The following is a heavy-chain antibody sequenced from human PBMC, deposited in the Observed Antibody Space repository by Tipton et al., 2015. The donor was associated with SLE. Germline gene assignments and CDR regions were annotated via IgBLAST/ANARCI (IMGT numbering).Heavy chain of an antibody. CDR3: AVYSSNWPYFDY. CDR2: FYYSGST. CDR1: GGSISSSSYY. Sequence: TLSLTCTVSGGSISSSSYYWGWIRQPPGKGLEGIGSFYYSGSTYYNPSLKSRVTISVDTSKNQFSLKLSSVTAADTAVYYCAVYSSNWPYFDYWGQGTLVTVSS. V-gene: IGHV4-39*07. J-gene: IGHJ4*02. D-gene: IGHD6-13*01.